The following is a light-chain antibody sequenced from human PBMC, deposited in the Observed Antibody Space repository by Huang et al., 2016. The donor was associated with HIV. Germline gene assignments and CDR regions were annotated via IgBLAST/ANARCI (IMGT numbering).Light chain of an antibody. V-gene: IGKV3-15*01. CDR2: GAV. CDR3: QQYNNWPPWT. J-gene: IGKJ1*01. CDR1: ESVSRN. Sequence: EIVMTQSPVTLSVSPGEGVTLSCRASESVSRNLAWFQQKPGQAPRLLIYGAVKRATDIPARVSASGPGTEFTLTISSLQSDDFATYYWQQYNNWPPWTFGQGTRVDIK.